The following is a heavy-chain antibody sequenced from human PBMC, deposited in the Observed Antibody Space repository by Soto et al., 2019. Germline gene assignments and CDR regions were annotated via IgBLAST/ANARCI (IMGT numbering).Heavy chain of an antibody. CDR2: ISAYNGNT. CDR3: AREDIVVVPAAYYYYYYGMDV. D-gene: IGHD2-2*01. J-gene: IGHJ6*02. V-gene: IGHV1-18*01. CDR1: GYTFTSYG. Sequence: ASVKVSCKASGYTFTSYGISWARQAPGQGLEWMGWISAYNGNTNYAQKLQGRVTMTTDTSTSTAYMELRSLRSDDTAVYYCAREDIVVVPAAYYYYYYGMDVWGQGTTVTVSS.